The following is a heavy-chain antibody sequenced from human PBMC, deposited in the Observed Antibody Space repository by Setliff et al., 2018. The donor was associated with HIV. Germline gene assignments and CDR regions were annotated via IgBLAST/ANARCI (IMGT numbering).Heavy chain of an antibody. CDR1: GGSISSYY. CDR3: ARNLWFGGNRYFDY. J-gene: IGHJ4*02. V-gene: IGHV4-59*01. Sequence: SETLSLTCSVSGGSISSYYWSWIRQPPGKGLEWIGYIYYSGSTNYNPSLKSRVTISVDTSKNQFSLKLSSVTAADTAVDYCARNLWFGGNRYFDYWGQGTLVTVSS. D-gene: IGHD3-10*01. CDR2: IYYSGST.